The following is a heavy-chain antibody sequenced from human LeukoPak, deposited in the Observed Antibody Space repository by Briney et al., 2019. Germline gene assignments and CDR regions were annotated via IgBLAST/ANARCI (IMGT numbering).Heavy chain of an antibody. V-gene: IGHV4-31*03. CDR3: ARGLPEYDYVWGSYRYYFDY. CDR1: GGSITSDGYY. Sequence: SETLSLTCTVSGGSITSDGYYWIWIRQHPGKGLEWIGYIYYNGATNYNPSLKSRVTISVDTSKNQFSLKLSSVTAADTAVYYCARGLPEYDYVWGSYRYYFDYWGQGTLVTVSS. D-gene: IGHD3-16*02. CDR2: IYYNGAT. J-gene: IGHJ4*02.